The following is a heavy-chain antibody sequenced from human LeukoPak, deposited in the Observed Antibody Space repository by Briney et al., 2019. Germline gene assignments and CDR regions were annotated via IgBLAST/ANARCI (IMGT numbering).Heavy chain of an antibody. Sequence: ASVTVSCKASGYTFTSYAMHWVRQAPGQRLEWMGWINAGNGNTKYSQKLQGRVTITRDTSASTAYMELSSLRSEDTAVYYCARALTLVRGNYYFDYWGQGTLVTVSS. J-gene: IGHJ4*02. CDR1: GYTFTSYA. CDR2: INAGNGNT. CDR3: ARALTLVRGNYYFDY. V-gene: IGHV1-3*01. D-gene: IGHD3-10*01.